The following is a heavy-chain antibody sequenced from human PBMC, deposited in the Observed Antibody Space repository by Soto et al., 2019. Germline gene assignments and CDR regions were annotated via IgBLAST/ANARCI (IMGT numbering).Heavy chain of an antibody. V-gene: IGHV5-51*01. Sequence: PGESLKISCQASGYRFSIFWIGWVRQMPGKGLEWMGIAQPGYSDTRYSPAFQGHVTISADESTNTAYLQWSSLRASDTAMYFCASHGYSSSWYPDHWGQGTLVTVSS. CDR1: GYRFSIFW. CDR3: ASHGYSSSWYPDH. J-gene: IGHJ4*02. CDR2: AQPGYSDT. D-gene: IGHD6-13*01.